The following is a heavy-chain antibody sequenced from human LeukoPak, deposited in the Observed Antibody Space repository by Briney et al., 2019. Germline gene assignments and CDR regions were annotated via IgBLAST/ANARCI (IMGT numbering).Heavy chain of an antibody. V-gene: IGHV3-21*01. CDR3: ARGAGVGSYVPFDL. D-gene: IGHD3-16*01. CDR1: GFMFTRFG. J-gene: IGHJ4*02. CDR2: ISNTGDHI. Sequence: GGSLRLSCAASGFMFTRFGMNWVRQAPGRGLEWVSSISNTGDHIYYSDSLPGRFTISRDNARNSLVLQMDSLRVDDTAEYYCARGAGVGSYVPFDLWGLGTLVVVSS.